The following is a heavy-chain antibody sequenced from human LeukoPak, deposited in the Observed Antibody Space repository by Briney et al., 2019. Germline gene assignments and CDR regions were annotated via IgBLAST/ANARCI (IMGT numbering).Heavy chain of an antibody. CDR3: AKDQVLGYSYGSRTDY. Sequence: GGSLRLSCAASGFTFSTFAMTWVRQAPGKGLEWVSAISGSGGSTYYPDSVKGRFTISRDNSKNTLYLQMNSLRAEDTAVYYCAKDQVLGYSYGSRTDYWGQGTLVTVS. CDR2: ISGSGGST. CDR1: GFTFSTFA. D-gene: IGHD5-18*01. J-gene: IGHJ4*02. V-gene: IGHV3-23*01.